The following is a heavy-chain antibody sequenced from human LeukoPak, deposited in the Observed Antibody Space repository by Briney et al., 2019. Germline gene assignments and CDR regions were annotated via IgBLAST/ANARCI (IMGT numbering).Heavy chain of an antibody. CDR2: INHSGST. CDR3: ARGVYYYDSSGYL. V-gene: IGHV4-39*07. CDR1: GGSISSSRYY. Sequence: PSETLSLTCTVSGGSISSSRYYWGWIRQPPGKGLEWIGEINHSGSTNYNPSLKSRVTISVDTSKNQFSLKLSSVTAADTAVYYCARGVYYYDSSGYLWGQGTLVTVSS. D-gene: IGHD3-22*01. J-gene: IGHJ5*02.